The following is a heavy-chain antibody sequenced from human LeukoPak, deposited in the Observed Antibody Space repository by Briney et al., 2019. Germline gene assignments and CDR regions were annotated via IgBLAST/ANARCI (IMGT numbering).Heavy chain of an antibody. CDR3: ARLTEDACDI. D-gene: IGHD4/OR15-4a*01. V-gene: IGHV3-7*05. J-gene: IGHJ3*02. Sequence: PGGSLRPSCAASGFTFSNSWMRWVRQAPGKGLEWVASIKEDTSEKYYVGSVKGRFTISSDTAKNSLYLQMNSLRTEDTAAYYCARLTEDACDIWGQGTMVTVSS. CDR1: GFTFSNSW. CDR2: IKEDTSEK.